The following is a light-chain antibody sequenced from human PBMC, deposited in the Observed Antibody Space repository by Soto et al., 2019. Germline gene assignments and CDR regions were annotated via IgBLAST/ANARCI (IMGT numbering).Light chain of an antibody. J-gene: IGKJ4*01. Sequence: EIVMTQSPATLSVSPGERATLSCSASESVSSNLAWYQQKPGLAPRLLIYGASTRATGIPTRFSGSGSGTEFTLPISSLQSEDFAVYYCQQYNNWPPLTFGGGTKVDI. V-gene: IGKV3-15*01. CDR1: ESVSSN. CDR2: GAS. CDR3: QQYNNWPPLT.